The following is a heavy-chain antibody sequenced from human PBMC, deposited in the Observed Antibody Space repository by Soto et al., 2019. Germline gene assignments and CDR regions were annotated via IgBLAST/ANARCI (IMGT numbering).Heavy chain of an antibody. V-gene: IGHV3-23*01. CDR3: AKDRGVPGTTMVRGAISY. Sequence: GGSLRLSCAASGFTFSSYAMSWVRQAPGKGLEWVSAISGSGGSTYYADSVKGRFTISRDNSKNTLYLQMNSLRAEDKAVYYCAKDRGVPGTTMVRGAISYWGQGTLVTVSS. D-gene: IGHD3-10*01. CDR1: GFTFSSYA. J-gene: IGHJ4*02. CDR2: ISGSGGST.